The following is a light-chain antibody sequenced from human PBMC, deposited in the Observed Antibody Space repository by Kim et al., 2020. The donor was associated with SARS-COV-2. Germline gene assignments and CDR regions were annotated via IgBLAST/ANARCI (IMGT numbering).Light chain of an antibody. V-gene: IGLV3-1*01. Sequence: SVFPGQTASITCSGDKLGDKYACWYQQKPGQSPVLVIYKDSKRPSGIPERFSGSNSGNTATLTISGTQAMDEADYYCQAWDSSTVVFGGGTQLTVL. CDR2: KDS. CDR1: KLGDKY. CDR3: QAWDSSTVV. J-gene: IGLJ2*01.